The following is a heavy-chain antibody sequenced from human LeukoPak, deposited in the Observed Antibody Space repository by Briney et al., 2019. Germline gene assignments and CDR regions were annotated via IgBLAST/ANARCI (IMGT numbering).Heavy chain of an antibody. CDR1: AFTVSSNY. CDR2: IYSGGST. Sequence: PGGSLRLSCAASAFTVSSNYMSWVRQAPGKGLEWVSAIYSGGSTHYADSVKGRFTISRDNSKNTLYLQMNSLRAEDTAVYYCARGHNWNDRGAFDIWGQGTMVTVSS. J-gene: IGHJ3*02. D-gene: IGHD1-1*01. V-gene: IGHV3-53*01. CDR3: ARGHNWNDRGAFDI.